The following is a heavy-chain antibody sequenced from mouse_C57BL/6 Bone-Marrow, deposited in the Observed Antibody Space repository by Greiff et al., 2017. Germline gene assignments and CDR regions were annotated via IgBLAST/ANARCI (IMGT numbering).Heavy chain of an antibody. CDR1: GFTFSSYA. J-gene: IGHJ4*01. D-gene: IGHD3-2*02. CDR3: ARDSSGCAMDY. Sequence: EVQGVESGGGLVKPGGSLKLSCAASGFTFSSYAMSLVRQTPEKRLEWVATISDGGSYTYYPDNVKGRFTISRDNDKNNLYLQMSHLKSEDTAMYYCARDSSGCAMDYWGQGTSVTVSS. CDR2: ISDGGSYT. V-gene: IGHV5-4*01.